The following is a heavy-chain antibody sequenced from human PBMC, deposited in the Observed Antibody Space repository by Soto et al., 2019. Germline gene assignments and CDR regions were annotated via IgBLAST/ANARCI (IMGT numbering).Heavy chain of an antibody. CDR3: ARPEVEMATRGAFDI. V-gene: IGHV3-30-3*01. CDR2: ISYDGSNK. Sequence: QVQLVESGGDLVKPGGSLRLSCAASGLTLSDYYMSWVRQAPGKGLEWVAVISYDGSNKYYADSVKGRFTISRDNSKNTLYLQMNSLRAEDTAVYYCARPEVEMATRGAFDIWGQGTMVTVSS. CDR1: GLTLSDYY. D-gene: IGHD5-12*01. J-gene: IGHJ3*02.